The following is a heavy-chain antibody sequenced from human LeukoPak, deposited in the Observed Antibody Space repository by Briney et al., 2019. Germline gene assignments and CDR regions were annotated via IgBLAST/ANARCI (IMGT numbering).Heavy chain of an antibody. Sequence: GGSLRLSCAASGFTFSSYGMHWVRQAPGKGLEWVAVISYDGSNKYYADSVKGRFTISRDNSKNTLYLQMNSLRAEDTAVYYCARDREVVAFDIRGQGTMVTVSP. D-gene: IGHD2-15*01. CDR1: GFTFSSYG. CDR2: ISYDGSNK. V-gene: IGHV3-30*03. J-gene: IGHJ3*02. CDR3: ARDREVVAFDI.